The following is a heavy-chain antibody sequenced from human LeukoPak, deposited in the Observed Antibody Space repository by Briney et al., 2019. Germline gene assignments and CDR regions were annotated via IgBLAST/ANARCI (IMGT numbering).Heavy chain of an antibody. J-gene: IGHJ4*02. V-gene: IGHV4-34*01. CDR3: ARRTVVVPAARGSFGY. D-gene: IGHD2-2*01. CDR2: INHSGST. Sequence: SETLSLTCAVYGGSFSGYYWSWIRQPPGKGLEWIGEINHSGSTNYNPSLKSRVTISVDTSKNQFSLKLSSVTAADTAVYYCARRTVVVPAARGSFGYWGQGTLVTVSS. CDR1: GGSFSGYY.